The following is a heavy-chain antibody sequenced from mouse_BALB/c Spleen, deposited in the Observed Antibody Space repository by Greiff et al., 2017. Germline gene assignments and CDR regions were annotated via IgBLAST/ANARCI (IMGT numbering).Heavy chain of an antibody. Sequence: VKLMESGPGLVAPSQSLSITCTVSGFSLTSYGVHWVRQPPGKGLEWLGVIWAGGSTNYNSDLMSRLSISKDNSKSQVFLKMNSLQTDDTAMYYCASSTAKAWFAYWGQGTLVTVSA. D-gene: IGHD1-2*01. V-gene: IGHV2-9*02. J-gene: IGHJ3*01. CDR3: ASSTAKAWFAY. CDR1: GFSLTSYG. CDR2: IWAGGST.